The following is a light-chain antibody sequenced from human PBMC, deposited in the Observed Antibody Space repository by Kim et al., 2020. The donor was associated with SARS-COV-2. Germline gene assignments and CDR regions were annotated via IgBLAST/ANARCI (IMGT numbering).Light chain of an antibody. Sequence: DIQMTQSPSSLSASVGDRVTITCRASQTISSYLNWYHQKPGKPPKLLIYAASILQTGVPSRFSGSASGTDFTLTITSLQPEDFATYYCQQSYSFPFTFGQGTKLEI. J-gene: IGKJ2*01. CDR2: AAS. V-gene: IGKV1-39*01. CDR1: QTISSY. CDR3: QQSYSFPFT.